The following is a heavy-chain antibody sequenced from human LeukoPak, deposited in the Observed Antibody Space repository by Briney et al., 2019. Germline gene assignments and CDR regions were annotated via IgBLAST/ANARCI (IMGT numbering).Heavy chain of an antibody. Sequence: SQTLSLTCTVSGGSISSGSYYWSWIRQPPGKGLEWIGEINHSGSTNYNPSLKSRVTISVDTSKNQFSLKLSSVTAADTAVYYCARDGYNHTDAFDIWGQGTMVTVSS. CDR2: INHSGST. CDR3: ARDGYNHTDAFDI. D-gene: IGHD5-24*01. CDR1: GGSISSGSYY. J-gene: IGHJ3*02. V-gene: IGHV4-39*07.